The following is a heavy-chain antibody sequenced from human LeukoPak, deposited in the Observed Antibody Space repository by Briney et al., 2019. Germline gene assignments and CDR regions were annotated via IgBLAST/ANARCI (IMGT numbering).Heavy chain of an antibody. D-gene: IGHD3-22*01. CDR1: GYTLTELC. Sequence: ASVKVSCKVSGYTLTELCMHWVRQAPGKGLEWMGGFDPEDGETIYAQKFQGRVTMTEDTSTDTAYMELSSLRSEDTAVYYCATNPHYYDSRGYSSWGQGTLVTVSS. CDR3: ATNPHYYDSRGYSS. V-gene: IGHV1-24*01. J-gene: IGHJ4*02. CDR2: FDPEDGET.